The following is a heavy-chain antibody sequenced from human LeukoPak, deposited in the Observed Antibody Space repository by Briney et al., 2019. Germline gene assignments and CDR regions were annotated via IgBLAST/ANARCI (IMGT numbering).Heavy chain of an antibody. J-gene: IGHJ4*02. CDR3: AKGWLRPDY. D-gene: IGHD5-12*01. V-gene: IGHV3-30*02. Sequence: GGSLRLSCAASGFTFSSYEMNWVRQAPGKGLEWVAFIRYDGSNKYYADSVKGRFTISRDNSKNTLYLQMNSLRAENTAVYYCAKGWLRPDYWGQGTLVTVSS. CDR1: GFTFSSYE. CDR2: IRYDGSNK.